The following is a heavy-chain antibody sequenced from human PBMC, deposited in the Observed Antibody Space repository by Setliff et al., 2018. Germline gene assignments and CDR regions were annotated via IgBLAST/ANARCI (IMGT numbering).Heavy chain of an antibody. Sequence: SLTCNVSGVSISSYYWSRIRQPPGKGLESIGYIQKSGGTNYNPALKSRVTISVDTSTNQFSLKLRSVTAADTAVYYCARLSWNGLRYYGLDVWGQGTTVTVSS. D-gene: IGHD3-3*01. V-gene: IGHV4-59*01. J-gene: IGHJ6*02. CDR3: ARLSWNGLRYYGLDV. CDR1: GVSISSYY. CDR2: IQKSGGT.